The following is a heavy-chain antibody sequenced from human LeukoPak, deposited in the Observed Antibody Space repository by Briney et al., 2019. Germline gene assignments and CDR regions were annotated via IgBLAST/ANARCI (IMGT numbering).Heavy chain of an antibody. D-gene: IGHD3-10*02. CDR3: ARSLRVRGVPDYMDV. CDR1: GFTVSSNY. V-gene: IGHV3-53*01. Sequence: GGSLRLSCAASGFTVSSNYMTWVRQAPGKGLEWVSVIHKNAITYYADTVKDRFTISRDNSKNMLYLQMNSLRAEDTAVYYCARSLRVRGVPDYMDVWGKGTTVIISS. J-gene: IGHJ6*03. CDR2: IHKNAIT.